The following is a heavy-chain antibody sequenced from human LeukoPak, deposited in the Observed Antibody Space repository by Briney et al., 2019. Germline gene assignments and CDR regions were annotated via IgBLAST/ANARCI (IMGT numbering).Heavy chain of an antibody. J-gene: IGHJ4*02. CDR3: ARVIYGYWVDY. D-gene: IGHD5-24*01. CDR2: INHSGST. Sequence: SETLSLTCAVYGGSFSGYYWSWIRQPPGMGLEWIGEINHSGSTNYNPFLKSRVTISVDTSKNQFSLKLSSVTAADTAVYYCARVIYGYWVDYWGQGTLVTVSS. V-gene: IGHV4-34*01. CDR1: GGSFSGYY.